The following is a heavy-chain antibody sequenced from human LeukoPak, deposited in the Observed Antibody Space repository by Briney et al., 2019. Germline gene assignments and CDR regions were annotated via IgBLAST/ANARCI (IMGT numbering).Heavy chain of an antibody. CDR1: GFTFSSYW. CDR2: INIDGSET. CDR3: ARDDPALGVVSDY. D-gene: IGHD3-3*01. Sequence: QPGGSLRLSCAASGFTFSSYWMSWLRQAPGKGLEWVSNINIDGSETYYVDSVKGRFTISRDNAKNPLHLQMNSLRVENTAVYYCARDDPALGVVSDYWGQGTLVTVSS. J-gene: IGHJ4*02. V-gene: IGHV3-7*03.